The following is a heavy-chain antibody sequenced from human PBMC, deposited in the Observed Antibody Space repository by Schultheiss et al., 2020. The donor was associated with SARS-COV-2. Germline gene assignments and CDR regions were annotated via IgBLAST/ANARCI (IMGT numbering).Heavy chain of an antibody. Sequence: GESLKISCAASGFTFSSYSMNWVRQAPGKGLEWVSSISSSSSYIYYADSVKGRFTISRDNAKNSLYLQMNSLRAEDTAVYYCARDRYCGGDCYSSYYYGMDVWGQGTTVTVSS. CDR2: ISSSSSYI. D-gene: IGHD2-21*02. V-gene: IGHV3-21*01. CDR1: GFTFSSYS. CDR3: ARDRYCGGDCYSSYYYGMDV. J-gene: IGHJ6*02.